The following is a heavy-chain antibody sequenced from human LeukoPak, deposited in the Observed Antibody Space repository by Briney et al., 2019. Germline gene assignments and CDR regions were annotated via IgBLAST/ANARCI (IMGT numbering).Heavy chain of an antibody. CDR3: ARDRSSLGDYNWFDP. CDR2: IIPIFGTA. CDR1: GGTFSSYA. V-gene: IGHV1-69*01. J-gene: IGHJ5*02. Sequence: SVKVSCKASGGTFSSYAISWVRQAPGQGLEWMGGIIPIFGTANYAQKFQGRVTITADESTSTAYMELSSLRSEDTAVYYCARDRSSLGDYNWFDPWGQGTLVTVSS. D-gene: IGHD3-16*01.